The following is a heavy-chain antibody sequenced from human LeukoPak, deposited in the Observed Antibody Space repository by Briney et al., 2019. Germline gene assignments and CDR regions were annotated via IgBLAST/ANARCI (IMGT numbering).Heavy chain of an antibody. V-gene: IGHV1-46*03. CDR2: INPSGGIT. D-gene: IGHD3-3*01. CDR3: ARENTTYYDFWSGYRGNAFDI. CDR1: GYTFTGYY. J-gene: IGHJ3*02. Sequence: ASVKVSCKASGYTFTGYYMHWVRQAPGQGLEWMGIINPSGGITSYAQKFQGRVTMTRDTSTSTVYMELSSLRSEDTAVYYCARENTTYYDFWSGYRGNAFDIWGQGTMVTVSS.